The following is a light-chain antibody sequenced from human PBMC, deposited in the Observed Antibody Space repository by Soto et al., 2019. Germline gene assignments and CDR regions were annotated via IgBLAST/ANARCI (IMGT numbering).Light chain of an antibody. Sequence: QSALTQPASVSGSPGQSITISCTGASSDVGSYNLVSWYQHHPGKAPTLMIYEVSKRPSGVSNRFSGSKSDNTASLTISGLQPEDEAEYYCCSYAGSSTDVFGTGTKLTVL. CDR2: EVS. J-gene: IGLJ1*01. CDR3: CSYAGSSTDV. V-gene: IGLV2-23*02. CDR1: SSDVGSYNL.